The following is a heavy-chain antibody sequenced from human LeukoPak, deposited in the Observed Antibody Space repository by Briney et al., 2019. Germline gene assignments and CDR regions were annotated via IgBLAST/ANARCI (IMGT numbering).Heavy chain of an antibody. V-gene: IGHV3-7*01. CDR2: IREDGTEK. CDR1: GFTFTNAW. CDR3: ARHVGISF. J-gene: IGHJ4*02. Sequence: GGSLRLSCTASGFTFTNAWMTWVRQAPGKGLGWVANIREDGTEKNYVDSVKGRFTISRDNAKNSLFLQMSNLRDDDTAIYYCARHVGISFWGQGTLVTVSS. D-gene: IGHD7-27*01.